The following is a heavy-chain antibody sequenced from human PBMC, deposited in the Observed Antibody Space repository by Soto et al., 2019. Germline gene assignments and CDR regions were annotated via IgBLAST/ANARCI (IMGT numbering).Heavy chain of an antibody. D-gene: IGHD4-17*01. CDR3: ARTIRWRQVYYGMDV. V-gene: IGHV3-13*01. CDR1: GFTFSSYD. J-gene: IGHJ6*02. CDR2: IGTAGDT. Sequence: GGSLRLSCAASGFTFSSYDMHWVRQATGKGLEWVSAIGTAGDTYYPGSVKGRFTISRENAKNSLYLQMNSLRAGDTAVYYCARTIRWRQVYYGMDVWGQGTTVTVSS.